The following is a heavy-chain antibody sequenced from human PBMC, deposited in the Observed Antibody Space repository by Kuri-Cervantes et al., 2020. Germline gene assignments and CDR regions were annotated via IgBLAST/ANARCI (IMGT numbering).Heavy chain of an antibody. V-gene: IGHV4-39*07. Sequence: SETLSLTCTVSGGSISSSSYYWGWIRQPPGKGLEWIGEINHSGSTNYNPSLKSRVTISVDTSKNQFSLKLSSVTAADTAVYYCARVKISGSYQRGYYFDYWGQGTLVTVSS. D-gene: IGHD1-26*01. J-gene: IGHJ4*02. CDR2: INHSGST. CDR3: ARVKISGSYQRGYYFDY. CDR1: GGSISSSSYY.